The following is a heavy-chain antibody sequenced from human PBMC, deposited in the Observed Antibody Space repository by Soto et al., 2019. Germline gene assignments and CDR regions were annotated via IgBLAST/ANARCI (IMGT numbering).Heavy chain of an antibody. D-gene: IGHD5-12*01. V-gene: IGHV3-23*01. J-gene: IGHJ4*02. CDR2: ISGNGDNT. CDR1: GFTFSSYA. CDR3: AKGVVSTIYYFDY. Sequence: GGSLRLSCAASGFTFSSYAMSWVRQAPGKGLEWVSAISGNGDNTYYADSVKGRFTISRDNSKNTLYLQMNRLRAEDTAMYYCAKGVVSTIYYFDYWGQGTLVTVSS.